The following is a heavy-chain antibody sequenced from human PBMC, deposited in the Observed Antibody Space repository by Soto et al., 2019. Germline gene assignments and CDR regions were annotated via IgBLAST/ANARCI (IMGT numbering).Heavy chain of an antibody. D-gene: IGHD3-3*01. CDR3: VKGHYDFWTGSRGDYFDS. Sequence: EVQLLESGGGLVQPGGSLRLSCAASGFSFSSFSMSWVRQAPGKGLEWVSVIAGSGGSTIYADSLKGRFTISRDNSNNTLSLQMNSLRAEDTAIYYCVKGHYDFWTGSRGDYFDSWGQGTLVTVSS. CDR1: GFSFSSFS. V-gene: IGHV3-23*01. CDR2: IAGSGGST. J-gene: IGHJ4*02.